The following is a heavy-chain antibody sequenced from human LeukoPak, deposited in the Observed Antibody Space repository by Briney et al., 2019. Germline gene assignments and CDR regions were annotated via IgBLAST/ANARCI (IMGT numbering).Heavy chain of an antibody. J-gene: IGHJ4*02. CDR2: IHPNSGGT. D-gene: IGHD2/OR15-2a*01. Sequence: GASVKVSCKASGYSFTGHYIDWVRQAPGQGLEWMGWIHPNSGGTNYAQKLQGRVTMTTDTSTSTAYMELRSLRSDDTAVYYCARDKGRQGNSDYWGQGTLVTVSS. V-gene: IGHV1-2*02. CDR3: ARDKGRQGNSDY. CDR1: GYSFTGHY.